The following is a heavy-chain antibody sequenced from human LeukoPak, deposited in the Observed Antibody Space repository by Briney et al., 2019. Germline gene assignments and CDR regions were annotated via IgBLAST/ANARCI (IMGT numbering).Heavy chain of an antibody. V-gene: IGHV1-46*01. CDR1: GYTFTKYY. J-gene: IGHJ6*02. CDR2: INPSDGAT. CDR3: ARDRGNWGGTHYGMDV. Sequence: ASVKVPCKASGYTFTKYYIHWVRQAPGQGLEWMGMINPSDGATTYAQRFQGRVIMTRDMSTTTAYMELRSLRSDDTAVYYCARDRGNWGGTHYGMDVWGQGTTVTVSS. D-gene: IGHD7-27*01.